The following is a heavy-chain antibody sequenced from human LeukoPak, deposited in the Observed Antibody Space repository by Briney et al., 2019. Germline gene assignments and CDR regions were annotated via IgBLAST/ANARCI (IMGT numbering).Heavy chain of an antibody. CDR1: GGSISSSSYY. Sequence: KPSETLSLTCTVSGGSISSSSYYWGWIRQPPGKGLEWIGSIYYSGSTYYNPSLKSRVTISVDTSKNQFSLKLSSVTAADTAVYYCASYDDYGDYRYFQHWGQGTLVTVSS. D-gene: IGHD4-17*01. V-gene: IGHV4-39*01. CDR2: IYYSGST. CDR3: ASYDDYGDYRYFQH. J-gene: IGHJ1*01.